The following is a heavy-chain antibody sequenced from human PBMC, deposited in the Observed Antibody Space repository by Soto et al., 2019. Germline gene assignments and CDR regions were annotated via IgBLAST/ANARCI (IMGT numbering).Heavy chain of an antibody. V-gene: IGHV3-15*07. CDR2: IKSKTDGGTT. J-gene: IGHJ3*02. D-gene: IGHD4-17*01. CDR1: GFTFSNAW. CDR3: TTATTVQIPRAVGAFDI. Sequence: PGGSLRLSCAASGFTFSNAWMNWVRQAPGKGLEWVGRIKSKTDGGTTDYAAPVKGRFTISRDDSKNTLYLQMNSLKTEDTAVYYCTTATTVQIPRAVGAFDIWGQGTMVTVSS.